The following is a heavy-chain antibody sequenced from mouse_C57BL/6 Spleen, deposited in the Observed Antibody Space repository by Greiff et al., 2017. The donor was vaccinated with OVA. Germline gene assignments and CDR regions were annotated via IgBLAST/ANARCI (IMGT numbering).Heavy chain of an antibody. V-gene: IGHV5-9-1*02. D-gene: IGHD2-4*01. J-gene: IGHJ3*01. CDR1: GFTFSSYA. Sequence: EVKLVESGEGLVKPGGSLKLSCAASGFTFSSYAMSWVRQTPEKRLEWVAYISSGGDYIYYADTVKGRFTISRDNARNTLYLQMSSLKSEDTAMYYCTRDQYDYDKCAYWGQGTLVTVSA. CDR3: TRDQYDYDKCAY. CDR2: ISSGGDYI.